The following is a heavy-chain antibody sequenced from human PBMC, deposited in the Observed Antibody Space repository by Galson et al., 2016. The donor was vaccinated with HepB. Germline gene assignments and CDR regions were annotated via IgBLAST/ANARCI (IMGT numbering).Heavy chain of an antibody. CDR2: IDTNTGNP. D-gene: IGHD3-9*01. J-gene: IGHJ3*02. CDR1: GHTFTNFA. V-gene: IGHV7-4-1*02. CDR3: ATHYDILTDHWAFDI. Sequence: CKASGHTFTNFAMNWVRQAPGQGPEWLGWIDTNTGNPTYAQGFTGRFVFSLDTSVSTAYLQVSSLKAEDTAVYFCATHYDILTDHWAFDIWGQGTMVTVSS.